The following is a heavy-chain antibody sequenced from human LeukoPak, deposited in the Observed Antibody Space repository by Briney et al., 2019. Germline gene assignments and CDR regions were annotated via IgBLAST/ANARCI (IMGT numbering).Heavy chain of an antibody. CDR2: IRPNSGDT. V-gene: IGHV1-2*02. CDR3: ARDSSGPLNWFDP. D-gene: IGHD6-25*01. CDR1: AYTFTDYN. J-gene: IGHJ5*02. Sequence: SVTVSCKASAYTFTDYNIQWVRQAPGQGLEWMGSIRPNSGDTNYAQKFQGRVTMTRDTSISTAYMELSRLSSDDTAVFYCARDSSGPLNWFDPWGQGTLVTVSS.